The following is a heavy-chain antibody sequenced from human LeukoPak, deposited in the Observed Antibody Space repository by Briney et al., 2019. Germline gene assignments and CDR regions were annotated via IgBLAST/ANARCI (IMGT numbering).Heavy chain of an antibody. CDR3: ARRRYYDILTGYLRPGGNWFDP. CDR1: GGSISSGSHL. V-gene: IGHV4-39*07. D-gene: IGHD3-9*01. J-gene: IGHJ5*02. CDR2: ISYGGGT. Sequence: SETLSLTCTVSGGSISSGSHLWGWIRQPPGKGLEWIGSISYGGGTYYNPSLKSRVTISVDTSKNRFSLKLSSVTAADTAVYYCARRRYYDILTGYLRPGGNWFDPWGQGTLVTVSS.